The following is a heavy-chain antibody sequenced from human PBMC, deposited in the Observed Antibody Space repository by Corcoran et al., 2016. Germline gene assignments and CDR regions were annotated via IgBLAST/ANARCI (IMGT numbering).Heavy chain of an antibody. D-gene: IGHD1-26*01. CDR2: INSDGSSR. CDR1: GFTFSSYW. V-gene: IGHV3-74*01. CDR3: ARAPGGGSWFDP. J-gene: IGHJ5*02. Sequence: EVQLVESGGGLVQPGGSLRLSCAASGFTFSSYWMHWVRQAPGKGLVWVSRINSDGSSRSYADSVKGRFTIYRDNAKNTLYLQMNSLRAEDTAVYYCARAPGGGSWFDPWGQGTLVTVSS.